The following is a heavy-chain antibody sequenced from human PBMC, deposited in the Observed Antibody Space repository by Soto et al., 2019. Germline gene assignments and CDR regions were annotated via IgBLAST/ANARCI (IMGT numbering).Heavy chain of an antibody. CDR2: IYWDDDK. Sequence: QITLKESGPTLVKPTQTLTLTCTFSGFSLSSTRVAVGWIRQPPGKALEWLALIYWDDDKRYSAFLKSRLTNXNXTPXHPVVLTMTNIDPVDTATYYCAHSVVAGLGYYFDYWGQGTLVTVSS. V-gene: IGHV2-5*02. CDR3: AHSVVAGLGYYFDY. CDR1: GFSLSSTRVA. D-gene: IGHD6-19*01. J-gene: IGHJ4*02.